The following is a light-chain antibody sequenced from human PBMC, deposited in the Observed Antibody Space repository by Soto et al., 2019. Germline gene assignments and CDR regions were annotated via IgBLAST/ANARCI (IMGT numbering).Light chain of an antibody. V-gene: IGKV1-5*03. Sequence: DIQMTQSPSTLSASLEDRVTITCRASQSISSWLAWYQQKPGKAPKLLIYKASSLESGVPSRFSGSGSGTEFTLTISSLQPDDFATYYCQQYNSYPTFGQAPQVDI. CDR1: QSISSW. J-gene: IGKJ1*01. CDR2: KAS. CDR3: QQYNSYPT.